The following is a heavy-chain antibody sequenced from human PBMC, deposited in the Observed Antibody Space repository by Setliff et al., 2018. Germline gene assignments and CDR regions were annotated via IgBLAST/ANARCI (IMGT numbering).Heavy chain of an antibody. D-gene: IGHD3-10*01. V-gene: IGHV4-39*01. J-gene: IGHJ3*02. Sequence: PSETLSLTCTVSGGSISTSSHHWVWIRQSPGKGLEWIGTIYSSGTTYYNLSLKSRVTISLDTSKSQFSLSLGSVTAADTAVYYCTRRPRGRAAFDIWGQGTMVTVSS. CDR2: IYSSGTT. CDR3: TRRPRGRAAFDI. CDR1: GGSISTSSHH.